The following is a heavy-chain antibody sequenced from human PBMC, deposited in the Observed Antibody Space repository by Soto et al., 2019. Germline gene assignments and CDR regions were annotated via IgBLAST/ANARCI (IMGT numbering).Heavy chain of an antibody. CDR3: ARTPILLWFGEAQRYFDY. J-gene: IGHJ4*02. CDR1: GYTLTELS. Sequence: ASVKVSCKVSGYTLTELSMHWVRQAPGKGLEWMGGFDPEDGETIYAQKLQGRVTMTTDTSTSTAYMELRSLRSDDTAVYYCARTPILLWFGEAQRYFDYWGQGTLVTVSS. V-gene: IGHV1-24*01. D-gene: IGHD3-10*01. CDR2: FDPEDGET.